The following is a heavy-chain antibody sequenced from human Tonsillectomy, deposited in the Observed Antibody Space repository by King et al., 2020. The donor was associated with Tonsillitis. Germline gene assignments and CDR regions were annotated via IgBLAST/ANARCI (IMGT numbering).Heavy chain of an antibody. V-gene: IGHV3-11*06. CDR2: ISSSSSYT. Sequence: VQLVESGGGLVKPGGSLRLSCAASGFTFSDYYMSWIRQAPGKGLEGVSYISSSSSYTNYADSVKGRFTISRDNAKNSLYLQMNSLRAEDTAVYYCARGDILTGPYDYWGQGTLVTVSS. CDR1: GFTFSDYY. D-gene: IGHD3-9*01. CDR3: ARGDILTGPYDY. J-gene: IGHJ4*02.